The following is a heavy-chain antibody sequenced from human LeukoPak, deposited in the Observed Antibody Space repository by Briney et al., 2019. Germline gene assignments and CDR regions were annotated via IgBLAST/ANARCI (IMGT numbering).Heavy chain of an antibody. J-gene: IGHJ6*02. CDR2: INAGNGNT. Sequence: ASVKVSCKASGYTFTSDAMNWVRQAPGQRLEWMGWINAGNGNTKYSQKFQGRVTITRDTSASTAYMELSSLRSEDTAVYYCARLDYYYYGMDVWGQGTTVTVSS. CDR1: GYTFTSDA. CDR3: ARLDYYYYGMDV. V-gene: IGHV1-3*01.